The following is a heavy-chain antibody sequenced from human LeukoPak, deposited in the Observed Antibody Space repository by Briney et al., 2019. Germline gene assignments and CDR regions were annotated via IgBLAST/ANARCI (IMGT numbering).Heavy chain of an antibody. D-gene: IGHD6-13*01. Sequence: SETLSLTCAVSGGSISSSNWWSWVRQPPGKGLEWIGEIYHSGSTNYNPSLKSRVTISVDKSKNQFSLKLSSVTAADTAVYYCARQESSTWENFDFWGQGTLVTVSS. CDR3: ARQESSTWENFDF. V-gene: IGHV4-4*02. J-gene: IGHJ4*02. CDR1: GGSISSSNW. CDR2: IYHSGST.